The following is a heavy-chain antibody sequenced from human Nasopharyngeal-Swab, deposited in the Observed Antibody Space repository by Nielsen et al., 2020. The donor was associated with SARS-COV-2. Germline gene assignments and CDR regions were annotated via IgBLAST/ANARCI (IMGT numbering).Heavy chain of an antibody. V-gene: IGHV3-21*01. CDR1: GFTFSGYA. CDR3: VRDRLNGGGMDV. CDR2: ISSSSSYM. D-gene: IGHD3-9*01. J-gene: IGHJ6*02. Sequence: GESLKISCAASGFTFSGYAMNWVRQAPGKGLEWVSSISSSSSYMYYADSVKGRFTISRDNAKNSVYLQMNSLRAEDTAVYYCVRDRLNGGGMDVWGQGTTVTVSS.